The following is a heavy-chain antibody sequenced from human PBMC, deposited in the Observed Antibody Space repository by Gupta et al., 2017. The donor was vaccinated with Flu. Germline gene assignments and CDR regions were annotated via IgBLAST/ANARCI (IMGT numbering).Heavy chain of an antibody. CDR3: ARSDDNYESNGYYSPFDY. J-gene: IGHJ4*02. Sequence: QVHLVESGGGVVQPGRSLRLSCAASGFTFSSSGMHWVRQAPGKGLQWVAFIWYDGTKKYYVDSLRGRFTISRDNSKNTLYLQISSLRAEDTAVYYCARSDDNYESNGYYSPFDYWGQGTLVTVSS. D-gene: IGHD3-22*01. V-gene: IGHV3-33*01. CDR1: GFTFSSSG. CDR2: IWYDGTKK.